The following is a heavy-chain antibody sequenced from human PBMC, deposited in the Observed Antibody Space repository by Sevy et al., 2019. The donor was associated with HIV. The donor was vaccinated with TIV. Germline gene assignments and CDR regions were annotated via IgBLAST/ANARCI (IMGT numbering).Heavy chain of an antibody. D-gene: IGHD4-17*01. CDR2: ISSSSSTI. CDR1: GFTFSSYS. V-gene: IGHV3-48*02. Sequence: GGSLRLSCAASGFTFSSYSMNWVRQAPGKGLEWVSYISSSSSTIYYAASVKGRFTISRDNAKNTLYLQMNSLRDEDRAGYYCAGDKYGDYALGGAYYGMDVWGQGTTVTVSS. CDR3: AGDKYGDYALGGAYYGMDV. J-gene: IGHJ6*02.